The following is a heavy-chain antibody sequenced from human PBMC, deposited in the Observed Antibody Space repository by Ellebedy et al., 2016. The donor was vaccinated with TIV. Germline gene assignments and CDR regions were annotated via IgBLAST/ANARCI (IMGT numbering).Heavy chain of an antibody. V-gene: IGHV3-23*01. Sequence: GESLKISXVVSDLTFSDYAMSWVRQAPGKGLEWVSVISASGSSTYYADDVKGRFTISRDNSKNTLYLEMDSLRGDDTATYYCAKGRKGLLVWLSQFFDSWGQGTLVTVSS. D-gene: IGHD3-3*01. CDR1: DLTFSDYA. CDR3: AKGRKGLLVWLSQFFDS. J-gene: IGHJ4*02. CDR2: ISASGSST.